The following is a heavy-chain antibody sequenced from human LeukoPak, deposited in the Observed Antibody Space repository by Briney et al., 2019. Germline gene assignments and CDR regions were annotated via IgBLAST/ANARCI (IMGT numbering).Heavy chain of an antibody. CDR2: ISGSGGST. CDR3: AKDPAIVSSSWYF. J-gene: IGHJ4*02. CDR1: GFTVSSNY. Sequence: GGSLRLSCAASGFTVSSNYMSWVRQAPGKGLEWVSAISGSGGSTYYADSVKGRFTISRDNSKNTLYLQMNSLRAEDTAVYYCAKDPAIVSSSWYFWGQGTLVTVSS. V-gene: IGHV3-23*01. D-gene: IGHD6-13*01.